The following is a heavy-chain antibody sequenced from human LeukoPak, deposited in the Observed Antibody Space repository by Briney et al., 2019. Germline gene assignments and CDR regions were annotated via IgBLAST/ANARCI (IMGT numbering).Heavy chain of an antibody. V-gene: IGHV4-39*07. CDR1: GGSISSSSYY. J-gene: IGHJ4*02. CDR3: ARDDIAAAGFDY. Sequence: SETLSLTCTVSGGSISSSSYYWGWIRQPPGKGLEWIGSIYYSGSTYYNPSLKSRVTISVDTSKNQFSLKLSSVTAADTAVYYCARDDIAAAGFDYWGQGTLVTVSS. CDR2: IYYSGST. D-gene: IGHD6-13*01.